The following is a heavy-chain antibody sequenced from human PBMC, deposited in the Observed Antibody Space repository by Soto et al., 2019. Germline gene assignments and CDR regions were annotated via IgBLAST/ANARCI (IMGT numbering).Heavy chain of an antibody. Sequence: EVQLVESGGGLVKPGGSLRLSCAASGFTFSSYSMNWVRQAPGKGLEWVSSISSSSSYIYYADSVKGRFTISRDNAKNSLYQQMNSLRAEDTAVYYCEALGGDYGGPWGQGTLVTVSS. CDR2: ISSSSSYI. V-gene: IGHV3-21*01. CDR3: EALGGDYGGP. J-gene: IGHJ5*02. CDR1: GFTFSSYS. D-gene: IGHD4-17*01.